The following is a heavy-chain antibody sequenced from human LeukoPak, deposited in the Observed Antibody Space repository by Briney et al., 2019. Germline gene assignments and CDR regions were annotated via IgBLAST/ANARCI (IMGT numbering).Heavy chain of an antibody. Sequence: GGSLRLSCAASGFTFSSNAMSWVRQAPGKGLEWVSAIRGSGGSTYYADSVKGRFTISRDNFKNTLYLQMNSLRAEDTAVYYCANRLIKGRWDWFDPWGQGTLVTVSS. CDR3: ANRLIKGRWDWFDP. J-gene: IGHJ5*02. CDR1: GFTFSSNA. D-gene: IGHD3-22*01. CDR2: IRGSGGST. V-gene: IGHV3-23*01.